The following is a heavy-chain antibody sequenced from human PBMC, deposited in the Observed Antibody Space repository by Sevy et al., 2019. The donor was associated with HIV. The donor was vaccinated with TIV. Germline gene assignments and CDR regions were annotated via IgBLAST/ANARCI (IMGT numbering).Heavy chain of an antibody. V-gene: IGHV3-23*01. CDR3: TNRGVVIITGFDY. Sequence: GESLKISCAAAGFIFNSHAMSWVRQAPGKGLEWVSTISGSGGYTYYADSVKGRFTISRDNSKKTVDLQMNSLRAEDTAVYYCTNRGVVIITGFDYWGQGTLVTVSS. CDR1: GFIFNSHA. J-gene: IGHJ4*02. CDR2: ISGSGGYT. D-gene: IGHD1-20*01.